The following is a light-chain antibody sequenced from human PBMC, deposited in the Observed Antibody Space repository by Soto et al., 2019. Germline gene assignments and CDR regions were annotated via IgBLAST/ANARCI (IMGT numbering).Light chain of an antibody. V-gene: IGKV3-15*01. CDR2: GAS. CDR3: QQYDTSPRT. J-gene: IGKJ1*01. CDR1: QSVSSN. Sequence: EIVMTQSPATLSVSPGERATLSCRASQSVSSNLAWYQHRPGQAPRLLINGASTRATGIPGRFSGSGSGTEFTLTISRLEPEDFAVYYCQQYDTSPRTFGRGTKVE.